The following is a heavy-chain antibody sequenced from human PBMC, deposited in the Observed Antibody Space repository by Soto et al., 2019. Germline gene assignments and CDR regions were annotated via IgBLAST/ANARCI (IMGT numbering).Heavy chain of an antibody. V-gene: IGHV3-7*01. Sequence: EVQLVESGGGLVQPGGSLRLSCAASGFTFSSYWMSWVRQAPGKGLEWVANIKQDGSEKYYVDSVKGRFTISRDNAKSSLYLQMNSLRAEDTAVYYCARGGPHSSIWYRGAYWGQGTLVTVSS. D-gene: IGHD6-13*01. CDR2: IKQDGSEK. J-gene: IGHJ4*02. CDR1: GFTFSSYW. CDR3: ARGGPHSSIWYRGAY.